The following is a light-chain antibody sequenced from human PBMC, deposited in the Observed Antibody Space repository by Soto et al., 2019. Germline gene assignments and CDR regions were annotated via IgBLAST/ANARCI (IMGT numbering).Light chain of an antibody. CDR2: GNN. CDR1: SSSIGAGYD. CDR3: QSYDSRLPAYV. Sequence: QSVRTQPPSVSGAPGQRVTISCTGSSSSIGAGYDVHWYHQLPGAAPKLLVSGNNNRPSGVPDRFSASKSGTSASLAITGLQTEDEAQYYCQSYDSRLPAYVFGTGTKVTVL. J-gene: IGLJ1*01. V-gene: IGLV1-40*01.